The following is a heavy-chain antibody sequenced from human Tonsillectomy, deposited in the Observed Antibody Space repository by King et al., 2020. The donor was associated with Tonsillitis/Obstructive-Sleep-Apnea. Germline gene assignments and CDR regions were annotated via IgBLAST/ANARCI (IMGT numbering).Heavy chain of an antibody. V-gene: IGHV3-49*04. CDR3: TRVGTSGRYSYDF. D-gene: IGHD1-26*01. CDR1: GFTFRDYD. Sequence: EVQLVESGGGLVQPGRSLRLSCTVSGFTFRDYDMSWVRQAPGKELEWVGFIRSKTYGGTTDYAASVKGRVTISTDDSKSIAYLQMNSLKTGDTAVYYCTRVGTSGRYSYDFWGQGTMVTVSS. CDR2: IRSKTYGGTT. J-gene: IGHJ3*01.